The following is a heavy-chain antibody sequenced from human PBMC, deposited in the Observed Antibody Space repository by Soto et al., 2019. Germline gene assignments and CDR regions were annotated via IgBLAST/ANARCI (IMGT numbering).Heavy chain of an antibody. Sequence: SETLSLTCTISGDSISISSYYWAWIRQPPGKGLEWIGNMYYSGSTNNNPSLKSRVTISVDTSKNQFSLKLSSVTAADTAVYYCARDRYSSGWYYFDYWGQGTLVTVSS. J-gene: IGHJ4*02. CDR3: ARDRYSSGWYYFDY. CDR1: GDSISISSYY. CDR2: MYYSGST. V-gene: IGHV4-61*05. D-gene: IGHD6-19*01.